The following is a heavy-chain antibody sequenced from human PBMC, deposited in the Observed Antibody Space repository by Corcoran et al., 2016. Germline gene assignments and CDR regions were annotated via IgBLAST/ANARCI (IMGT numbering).Heavy chain of an antibody. J-gene: IGHJ5*02. CDR3: ARDKLDCSSTSCYTNNWFDP. CDR1: GGTFSSYA. Sequence: QVQLVQYGAEVKKPGSSVKVSCKASGGTFSSYAISWVRQAPGQGLEWMGGIIPIFGTANYAQKFQGRVTITADESTSTAYMELSSLRSEDTAVYYCARDKLDCSSTSCYTNNWFDPWGQGTLVTVSS. V-gene: IGHV1-69*01. CDR2: IIPIFGTA. D-gene: IGHD2-2*02.